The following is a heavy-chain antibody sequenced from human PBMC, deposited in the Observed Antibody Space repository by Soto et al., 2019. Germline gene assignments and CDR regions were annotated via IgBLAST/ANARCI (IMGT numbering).Heavy chain of an antibody. CDR3: VRDVSVSSGSFGGY. D-gene: IGHD3-10*01. Sequence: QVQLVQSGPELKKPGAAVRVSCKTSGYTFNTYGLSWVRQAPGQGLEWMGWISTYTGNTDYPQRFQGRVSMDTDTSTSTAYVDLRRLTSEDTAVYYCVRDVSVSSGSFGGYWGQGTLVTVSS. V-gene: IGHV1-18*01. J-gene: IGHJ4*02. CDR2: ISTYTGNT. CDR1: GYTFNTYG.